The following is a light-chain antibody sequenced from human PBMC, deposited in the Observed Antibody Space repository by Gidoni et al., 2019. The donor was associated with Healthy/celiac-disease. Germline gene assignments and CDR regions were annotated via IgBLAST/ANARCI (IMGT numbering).Light chain of an antibody. CDR3: QQRSNWHPYT. Sequence: RASHSVSSYLPWYQQKHGQAHRLLIYDAANRATGIPARVSGSGSGTDFTLTISSREPEDFAVYDCQQRSNWHPYTFGQGTKLEIK. V-gene: IGKV3-11*01. J-gene: IGKJ2*01. CDR1: HSVSSY. CDR2: DAA.